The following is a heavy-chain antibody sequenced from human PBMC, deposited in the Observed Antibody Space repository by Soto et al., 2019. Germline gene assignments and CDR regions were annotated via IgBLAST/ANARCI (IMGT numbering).Heavy chain of an antibody. Sequence: QVQLVQSGAEVKKPGSSVKVSCKASGGTFGSDAISWVRQAPGQGLEWMGGIIPIPGTANYAQKFQGRVTIAADESTSSAYMEPSSLRSEDTAVYYCARSQGSSTSLEIYYYYYYGMDVWGQGTTVTVSS. V-gene: IGHV1-69*01. J-gene: IGHJ6*02. CDR1: GGTFGSDA. CDR2: IIPIPGTA. D-gene: IGHD2-2*01. CDR3: ARSQGSSTSLEIYYYYYYGMDV.